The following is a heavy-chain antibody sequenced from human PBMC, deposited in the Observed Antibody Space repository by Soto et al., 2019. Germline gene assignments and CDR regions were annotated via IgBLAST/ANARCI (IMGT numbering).Heavy chain of an antibody. CDR3: AGQTFTIAAASYGRSNWFDP. J-gene: IGHJ5*02. Sequence: SETLSLTCTVSDGSISSRSNYWGWIRQPPGKGLEWIGTIYFTGNTYYTPSLKSRLTMSIDTSKNEFSLRLNSVTAADTAVYYCAGQTFTIAAASYGRSNWFDPWGPGTLVTVSS. D-gene: IGHD6-25*01. CDR1: DGSISSRSNY. CDR2: IYFTGNT. V-gene: IGHV4-39*01.